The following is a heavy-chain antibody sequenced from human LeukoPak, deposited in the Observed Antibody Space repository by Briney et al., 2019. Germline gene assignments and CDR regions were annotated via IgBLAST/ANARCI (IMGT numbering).Heavy chain of an antibody. CDR1: GGSISSNYY. CDR3: ARARGRYIDFLDY. J-gene: IGHJ4*02. CDR2: FFYSGST. D-gene: IGHD3-9*01. Sequence: SETLSLTCTVSGGSISSNYYWGWIRQPPGKGLDWIVSFFYSGSTYYNPSLKSRVTISVDTSTNQFSLRLSSVTAADTAVYYCARARGRYIDFLDYWGQGTLITVSS. V-gene: IGHV4-39*02.